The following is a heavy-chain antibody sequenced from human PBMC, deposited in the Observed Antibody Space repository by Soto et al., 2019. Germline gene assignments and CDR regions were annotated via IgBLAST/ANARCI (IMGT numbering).Heavy chain of an antibody. Sequence: QVQLQESGPGLVKPSGTLSLTCAVSGGSISSSNWWSWVRQPPGKGLEWIGEIYHSGSTNYNPSLKSRVTISVDKSKDQFSLKLSSVTAADTAVYYCARERRRSSGWYRHYYYGMDVWGQGTTVTVSS. V-gene: IGHV4-4*02. D-gene: IGHD6-19*01. CDR2: IYHSGST. CDR3: ARERRRSSGWYRHYYYGMDV. CDR1: GGSISSSNW. J-gene: IGHJ6*02.